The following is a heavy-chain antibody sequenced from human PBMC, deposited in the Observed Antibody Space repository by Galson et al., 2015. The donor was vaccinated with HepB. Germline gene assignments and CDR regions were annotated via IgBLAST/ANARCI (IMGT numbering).Heavy chain of an antibody. CDR1: GFTFSSYS. D-gene: IGHD5-12*01. V-gene: IGHV3-48*01. Sequence: SLRLSCAASGFTFSSYSMNWVRQAPGKGLEWVSYISSSSSTIYYADSVKGRFTISRDNAKNSLYLQMNSLRAEDTAVYYCARGGRRAYGDSGYDLGDYWGQGTLVTVSS. CDR3: ARGGRRAYGDSGYDLGDY. CDR2: ISSSSSTI. J-gene: IGHJ4*02.